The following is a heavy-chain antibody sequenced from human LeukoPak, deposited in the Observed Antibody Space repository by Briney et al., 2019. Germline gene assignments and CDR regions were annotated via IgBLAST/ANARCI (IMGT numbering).Heavy chain of an antibody. J-gene: IGHJ4*02. CDR2: IYYSGST. Sequence: MSSETLSLTCTVSGGSISSSSYYWGWIRQPPGKGLEWIGSIYYSGSTYYNPSLKSRVTISVDTSKNQFSLKLSSVTAADTAVYYCARDRENDYAPPSGFDYWGQGTLVTVSS. D-gene: IGHD4-17*01. V-gene: IGHV4-39*07. CDR3: ARDRENDYAPPSGFDY. CDR1: GGSISSSSYY.